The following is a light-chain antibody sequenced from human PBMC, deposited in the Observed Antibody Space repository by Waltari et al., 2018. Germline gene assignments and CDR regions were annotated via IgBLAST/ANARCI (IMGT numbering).Light chain of an antibody. J-gene: IGKJ3*01. CDR1: QCISSW. CDR2: AAS. Sequence: DIQMTQSPSSVSASVGDRVTITFRASQCISSWLAWYRQKPGKAPKLLIYAASSLQSGFPSRFSGSGSGTDFTLTISSLQPEDFATYYCQQANSFPFTFGPGTKVDIK. CDR3: QQANSFPFT. V-gene: IGKV1-12*01.